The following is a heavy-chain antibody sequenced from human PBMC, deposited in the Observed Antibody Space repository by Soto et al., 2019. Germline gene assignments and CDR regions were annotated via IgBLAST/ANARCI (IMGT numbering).Heavy chain of an antibody. J-gene: IGHJ4*02. CDR3: AINTLTAX. Sequence: GGSLRLSCAASGFTFSSYEMNWVRQAPGKGLEWVSYISSSGSTIYYADSVKGRLTISRDNAKNSLYLKMNSLRAEDTAVYYCAINTLTAXWGQGTLLTVSX. CDR2: ISSSGSTI. D-gene: IGHD3-9*01. CDR1: GFTFSSYE. V-gene: IGHV3-48*03.